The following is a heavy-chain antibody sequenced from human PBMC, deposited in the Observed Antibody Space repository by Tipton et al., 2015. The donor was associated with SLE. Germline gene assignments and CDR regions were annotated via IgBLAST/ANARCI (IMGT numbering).Heavy chain of an antibody. CDR2: IYYSGST. D-gene: IGHD3-10*01. V-gene: IGHV4-39*01. CDR1: GGSLSSSSYS. CDR3: ARLGVTMVRGVREDDFDY. J-gene: IGHJ4*02. Sequence: LRLSCTVSGGSLSSSSYSWGWIRQPPGKGLEWIGSIYYSGSTYYNPSLKSRVTISVDTSKNQFSLKLSSVTAADTAVYYCARLGVTMVRGVREDDFDYWGQGTLVTVSS.